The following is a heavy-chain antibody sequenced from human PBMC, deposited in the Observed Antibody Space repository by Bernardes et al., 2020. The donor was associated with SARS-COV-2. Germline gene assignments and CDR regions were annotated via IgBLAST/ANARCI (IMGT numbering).Heavy chain of an antibody. D-gene: IGHD3-3*01. Sequence: GGSLRLSCAASGFTFSDYYMSWIRQAPGKGLEWVSYISSSGTTIYYADSVKGRFTISRDNAKNSLYLQMNSLRDEDTAVYYCAREGLDFWSGYYLYYYYGMDVWGQGTTVTVSS. CDR3: AREGLDFWSGYYLYYYYGMDV. CDR2: ISSSGTTI. V-gene: IGHV3-11*04. CDR1: GFTFSDYY. J-gene: IGHJ6*02.